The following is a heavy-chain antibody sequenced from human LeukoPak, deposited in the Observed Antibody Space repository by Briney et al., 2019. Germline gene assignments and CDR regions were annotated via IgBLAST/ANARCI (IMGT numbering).Heavy chain of an antibody. CDR2: IYSGGST. CDR3: ARGGYGTWDYFDY. J-gene: IGHJ4*02. Sequence: GGSLRLSCAASGFTVSSNYMSWVRQAPGKGLEWVSVIYSGGSTYYADSVKGRFTISRDNSKNTLYLQMNSLRAEDTAVYYCARGGYGTWDYFDYWGQGTLVTVSS. V-gene: IGHV3-53*01. CDR1: GFTVSSNY. D-gene: IGHD5-18*01.